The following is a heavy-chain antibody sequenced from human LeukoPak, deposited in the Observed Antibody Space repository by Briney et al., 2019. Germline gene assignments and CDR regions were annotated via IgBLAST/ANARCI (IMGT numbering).Heavy chain of an antibody. V-gene: IGHV4-59*08. D-gene: IGHD6-19*01. Sequence: SETLSLTCTVSGGSISSYYWSWIRQPPGKGLEWIGYIYYSGSTKHNPSLKSRVTISVDTSKNQFSLKLSPVTAADTAVYYCARHVRASGWYEGYYYYGMDVWGQGTTVTVSS. CDR2: IYYSGST. CDR3: ARHVRASGWYEGYYYYGMDV. CDR1: GGSISSYY. J-gene: IGHJ6*02.